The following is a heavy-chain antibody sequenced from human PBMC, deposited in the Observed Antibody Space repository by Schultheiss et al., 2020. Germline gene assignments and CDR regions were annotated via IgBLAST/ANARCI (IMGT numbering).Heavy chain of an antibody. Sequence: GGSLRLSCAASGFTVSSNYMSWVRQAPGKGLEWVSVIYSGGSTYYADSVKGRFTISRDNSKNTLYLQMNSLRAEDTAVYYCARDAPTYDYGDQRWGYFDYWGQGTLVTVSS. CDR3: ARDAPTYDYGDQRWGYFDY. J-gene: IGHJ4*02. CDR2: IYSGGST. V-gene: IGHV3-53*01. D-gene: IGHD4-17*01. CDR1: GFTVSSNY.